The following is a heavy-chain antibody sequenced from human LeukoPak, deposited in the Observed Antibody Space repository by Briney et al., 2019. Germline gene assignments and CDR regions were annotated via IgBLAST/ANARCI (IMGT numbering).Heavy chain of an antibody. V-gene: IGHV4-30-2*01. Sequence: SETLSLTCTVSGGSFSSGSYSWSWIRQPPGKGLEWIGYINHSGSTNYNPSLKSRVTISVDTSKNQFSLKLSSVTAADTAVYYCARDQRWLQFIPAFDIWGQGTMVTVSS. D-gene: IGHD5-24*01. CDR2: INHSGST. CDR3: ARDQRWLQFIPAFDI. J-gene: IGHJ3*02. CDR1: GGSFSSGSYS.